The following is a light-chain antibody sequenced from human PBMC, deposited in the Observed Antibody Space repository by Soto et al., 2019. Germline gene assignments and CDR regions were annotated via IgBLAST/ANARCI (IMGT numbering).Light chain of an antibody. CDR2: DAS. CDR1: QSVRSW. V-gene: IGKV1-5*01. Sequence: DIQMAQSPATLSASVGDRVSITCRASQSVRSWLAWYQQKPGTAPKLLIFDASRLESGVPSRFSGSASGTEFTLTISRLQPDDFATYYCQQYNSFPTFGQGTKVDIK. CDR3: QQYNSFPT. J-gene: IGKJ1*01.